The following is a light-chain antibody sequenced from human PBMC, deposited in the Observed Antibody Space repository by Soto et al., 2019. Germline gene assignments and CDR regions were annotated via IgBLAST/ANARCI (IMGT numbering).Light chain of an antibody. J-gene: IGKJ1*01. V-gene: IGKV1-5*03. CDR3: QQYHTYSWT. CDR2: KAS. CDR1: QTINTW. Sequence: DIQMTQSPSTLSASIGDRVTITCRASQTINTWLAWYQQKPGKAPNLLIYKASSLESGVPSRFSGSGSGTEFTLTISGLQPDDFATYYCQQYHTYSWTLGQGTKVDIK.